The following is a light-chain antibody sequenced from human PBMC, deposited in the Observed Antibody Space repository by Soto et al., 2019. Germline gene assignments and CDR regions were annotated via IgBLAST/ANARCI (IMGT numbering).Light chain of an antibody. CDR3: QQYDSSLYT. V-gene: IGKV3-20*01. CDR1: QSVSGSY. J-gene: IGKJ2*01. Sequence: EIVLTQSPGTLSLSPGERATLSCRASQSVSGSYLAWYQQKPGQAPRLLIYGASSRATGIPDRFSGSGSGTDFTLTISRLEPEDFAVYYCQQYDSSLYTFGQGTKLEMK. CDR2: GAS.